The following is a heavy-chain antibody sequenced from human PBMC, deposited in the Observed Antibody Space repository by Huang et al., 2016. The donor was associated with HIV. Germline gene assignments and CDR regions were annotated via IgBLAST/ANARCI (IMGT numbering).Heavy chain of an antibody. Sequence: QVQLVQSGAEVKTPGSSVKVSCKASGGTFSKYAISWVRQAPGQGLEGMGGIIPMFGTPNYARKVQGRVTITADDSTSTTYVEVSSLRSEDTALYYCARGQLGSYGDYDVLYWGQGTLVTVSS. J-gene: IGHJ4*02. CDR2: IIPMFGTP. V-gene: IGHV1-69*13. CDR1: GGTFSKYA. CDR3: ARGQLGSYGDYDVLY. D-gene: IGHD4-17*01.